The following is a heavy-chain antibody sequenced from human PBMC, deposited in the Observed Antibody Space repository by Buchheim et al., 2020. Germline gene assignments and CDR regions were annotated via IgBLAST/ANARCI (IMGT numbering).Heavy chain of an antibody. CDR2: IYTSGST. CDR3: ARGDYDILTGPLYNWFDP. V-gene: IGHV4-61*02. Sequence: QVQLQESGPGLVKPSQTLSLTCTVSGGSISSGGYYWNWIRQPAGKGLEWIGRIYTSGSTSHNPSLKSRVTISVDTSKNQFSLKLSSVTAADTAVYYCARGDYDILTGPLYNWFDPWGQGTL. CDR1: GGSISSGGYY. J-gene: IGHJ5*02. D-gene: IGHD3-9*01.